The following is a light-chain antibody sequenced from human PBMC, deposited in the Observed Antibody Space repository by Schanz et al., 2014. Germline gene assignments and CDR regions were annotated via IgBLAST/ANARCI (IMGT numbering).Light chain of an antibody. J-gene: IGKJ1*01. CDR3: QQYDRSPPT. CDR2: GAS. V-gene: IGKV3-20*01. CDR1: QSVAGDH. Sequence: EIVLTQSPGTLSLSPGDVATLYCRASQSVAGDHLAWYFQRPGQAPILLISGASNRATGIPPKFRGSGSGTDFTLTISRLEPEDFAVYYCQQYDRSPPTVGQGTRVEIK.